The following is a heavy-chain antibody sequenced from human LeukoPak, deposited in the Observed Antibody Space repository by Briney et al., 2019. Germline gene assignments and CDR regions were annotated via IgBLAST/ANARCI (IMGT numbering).Heavy chain of an antibody. CDR2: IIPIFGTA. V-gene: IGHV1-69*13. D-gene: IGHD3-22*01. J-gene: IGHJ6*02. CDR1: GGTFSSYA. Sequence: SVKVSCKASGGTFSSYAISWVRQAPGQGLEWMGGIIPIFGTANYAQKFQGRVTITADESTSTAYMELSSLRSEDTAVYYCAREYYYDSSGYSLLYYYNGMDVWGQGTTVTVSS. CDR3: AREYYYDSSGYSLLYYYNGMDV.